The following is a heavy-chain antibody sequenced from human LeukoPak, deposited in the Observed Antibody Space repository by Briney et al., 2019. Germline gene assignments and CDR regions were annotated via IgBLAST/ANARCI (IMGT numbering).Heavy chain of an antibody. CDR1: GHTFSRSY. CDR3: ARVVAFPLLYAFDI. CDR2: INPSGTWT. J-gene: IGHJ3*02. V-gene: IGHV1-46*01. Sequence: GASVKVSCKASGHTFSRSYMHWVRQAPGQGLEWMGVINPSGTWTSYAQRFRGRITMTRDMSTSTDYMELRSLGFEDTAVYYCARVVAFPLLYAFDIWGQGTMVTVSS. D-gene: IGHD2-15*01.